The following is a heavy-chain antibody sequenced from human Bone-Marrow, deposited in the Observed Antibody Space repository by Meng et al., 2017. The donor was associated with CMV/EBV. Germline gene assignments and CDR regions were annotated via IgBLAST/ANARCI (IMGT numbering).Heavy chain of an antibody. CDR3: ARDSPLASSKFDP. CDR1: GGSISSSSYY. Sequence: SETLFLTCTVSGGSISSSSYYWGWIRQPPGKGLEWIGSIYYSGSTYYNPSLKSRVTISVDTSKNQFSLKLSSVTAADTAVYYCARDSPLASSKFDPWDQGTTVPVSS. D-gene: IGHD3-3*02. V-gene: IGHV4-39*07. J-gene: IGHJ6*02. CDR2: IYYSGST.